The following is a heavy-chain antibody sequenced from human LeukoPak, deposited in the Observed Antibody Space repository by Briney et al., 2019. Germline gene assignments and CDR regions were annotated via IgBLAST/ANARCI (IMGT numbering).Heavy chain of an antibody. CDR3: ARCYFLGAAGPPPAV. CDR1: GYTFTGYY. CDR2: INPNSGGT. J-gene: IGHJ4*02. V-gene: IGHV1-2*02. Sequence: GASVKVSCKASGYTFTGYYMHWVRQAPGQGLEWMGWINPNSGGTNYAQKFQGRVTMTRDASISTAYMELSSLRSEDPAVYYCARCYFLGAAGPPPAVWGQGTLVTVSS. D-gene: IGHD6-13*01.